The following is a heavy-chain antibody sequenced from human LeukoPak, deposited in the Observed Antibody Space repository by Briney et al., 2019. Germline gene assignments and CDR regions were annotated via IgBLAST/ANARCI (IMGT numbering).Heavy chain of an antibody. J-gene: IGHJ6*02. V-gene: IGHV3-30-3*01. CDR3: ARLVRSGSYPYYYYGMDV. CDR1: GFTFSNYA. CDR2: ISFDGNSN. Sequence: GRSLRLSCAASGFTFSNYAMYWVRQAPGKGLQWVAVISFDGNSNYHTDSVMGRFSISRDNAKNSLYLQMNSLRAEDTAVYYCARLVRSGSYPYYYYGMDVWGQGTMVTVSS. D-gene: IGHD1-26*01.